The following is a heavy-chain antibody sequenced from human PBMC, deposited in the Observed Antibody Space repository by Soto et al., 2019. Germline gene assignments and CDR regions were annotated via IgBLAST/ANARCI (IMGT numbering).Heavy chain of an antibody. J-gene: IGHJ1*01. Sequence: EVQLLESGGGLVQPGGSLRLSCAASGFTFSTYAMNWVRQAPGKGLEWVSLIISSGGSTYYADSVKGRFTISRDNSKNTLYLQMHSLRADDTAVNYCAKAEGSSYGTEYSQHWGQGTLVTVSS. D-gene: IGHD6-13*01. CDR1: GFTFSTYA. V-gene: IGHV3-23*01. CDR3: AKAEGSSYGTEYSQH. CDR2: IISSGGST.